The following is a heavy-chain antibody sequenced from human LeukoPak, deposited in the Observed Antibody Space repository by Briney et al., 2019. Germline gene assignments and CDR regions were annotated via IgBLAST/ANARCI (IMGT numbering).Heavy chain of an antibody. J-gene: IGHJ3*02. D-gene: IGHD6-19*01. CDR1: GGSISSSSYF. CDR3: ARHGRIAVAAPAEGAFDI. Sequence: SETLSLTCTVSGGSISSSSYFWGWIRQPPGKGLEWIASIYYSGTTYNNPSLKSRITISVDTSKNLFSLKLSSVTAADTAVYYCARHGRIAVAAPAEGAFDIWGQGTVVTVSS. CDR2: IYYSGTT. V-gene: IGHV4-39*01.